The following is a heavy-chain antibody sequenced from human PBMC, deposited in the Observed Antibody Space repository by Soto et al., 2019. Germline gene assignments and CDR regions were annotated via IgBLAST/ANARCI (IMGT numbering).Heavy chain of an antibody. Sequence: GGSLRLSCAASGFTFSSYAMSWVRQAPGKGLEWVSAISGSGGSTYYADSVKGRFTISRDNSKNTLYLQMNSLRAEDTAVYYCAKSEDYYYYYGMDVWGQGTTVTVSS. CDR2: ISGSGGST. V-gene: IGHV3-23*01. J-gene: IGHJ6*02. CDR1: GFTFSSYA. CDR3: AKSEDYYYYYGMDV.